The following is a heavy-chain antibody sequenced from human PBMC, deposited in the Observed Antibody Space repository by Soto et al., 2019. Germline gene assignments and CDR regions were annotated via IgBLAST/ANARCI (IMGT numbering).Heavy chain of an antibody. CDR3: ARVETCSSTSCYSVFDY. Sequence: EVQLVESGGGLVQPGGSLRLSCAASGFTFSNYWMHWVRQAPGKGLVWVSRINSDGSSTTYADSVKGRFTISRDNDKNTLYLHMNSLRAEDTAVYYCARVETCSSTSCYSVFDYWGQGTLVTVSS. CDR1: GFTFSNYW. D-gene: IGHD2-2*01. V-gene: IGHV3-74*03. CDR2: INSDGSST. J-gene: IGHJ4*02.